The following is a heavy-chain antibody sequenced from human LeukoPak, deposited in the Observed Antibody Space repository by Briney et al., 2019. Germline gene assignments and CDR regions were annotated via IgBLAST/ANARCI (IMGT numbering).Heavy chain of an antibody. CDR2: INPNSGGT. Sequence: ASVKVSCKAPGYTFTGYYMHWVRQAPGRGLEWMGWINPNSGGTNYAQKFQGRVTMTRDTSISTAYMELSRLRSDDTAVYYCARGPTTIAAAGNWFDPWGQGTLVTVSS. CDR1: GYTFTGYY. V-gene: IGHV1-2*02. CDR3: ARGPTTIAAAGNWFDP. J-gene: IGHJ5*02. D-gene: IGHD6-13*01.